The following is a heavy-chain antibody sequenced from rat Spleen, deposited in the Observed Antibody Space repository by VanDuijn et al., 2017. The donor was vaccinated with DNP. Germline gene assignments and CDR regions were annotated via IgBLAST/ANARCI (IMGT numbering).Heavy chain of an antibody. J-gene: IGHJ2*01. CDR2: ISYDGSST. CDR3: ARHGNYGSYFDY. Sequence: EVQLVESGGGLVQPGRSLKLSCAASGFTFSDYNMAWVRQAPKKGLEWVATISYDGSSTYYRDSVKGRFTISRDNAKSTLYLQMDSLRSEDMATYYCARHGNYGSYFDYWGQGVMVTVSS. V-gene: IGHV5-7*01. CDR1: GFTFSDYN. D-gene: IGHD1-3*01.